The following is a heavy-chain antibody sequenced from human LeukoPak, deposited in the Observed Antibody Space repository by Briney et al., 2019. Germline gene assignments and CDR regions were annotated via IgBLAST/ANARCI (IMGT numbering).Heavy chain of an antibody. CDR2: ISGNAGST. V-gene: IGHV3-23*01. CDR1: RFSFSSYA. J-gene: IGHJ4*02. CDR3: AKSPRGNRWELLYFDY. D-gene: IGHD1-26*01. Sequence: PGGSLRLSCAASRFSFSSYAMSWVRQAPGKGLEWVSGISGNAGSTYYADSVKGRFTISRDNSKNTLYLQMNSLRAEDTAVYYCAKSPRGNRWELLYFDYWGQGTLVTVSS.